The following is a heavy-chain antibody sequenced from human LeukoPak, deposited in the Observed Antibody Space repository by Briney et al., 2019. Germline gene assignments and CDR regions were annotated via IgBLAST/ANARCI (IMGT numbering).Heavy chain of an antibody. J-gene: IGHJ6*03. CDR3: ARTRSGYSSGWTHYYYYMDV. CDR2: INHSGST. Sequence: SETPSLTCAVYGGSFSGYYWSWIRQPPGKGLEWIGEINHSGSTNYNPSLKSRVTISVDTSKNQFSLKLSSVTAADTAVYYCARTRSGYSSGWTHYYYYMDVWGKGTTVTVSS. CDR1: GGSFSGYY. D-gene: IGHD6-19*01. V-gene: IGHV4-34*01.